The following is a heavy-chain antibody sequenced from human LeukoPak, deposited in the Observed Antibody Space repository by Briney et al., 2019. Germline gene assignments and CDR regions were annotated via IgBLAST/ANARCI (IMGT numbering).Heavy chain of an antibody. CDR2: IIPILGIA. CDR3: AREYCGGDCYPYYYYYYMDV. CDR1: GGTFSSYT. V-gene: IGHV1-69*04. Sequence: ASVKVSCXASGGTFSSYTISWVRQAPGQGLEWMGRIIPILGIANYAQKFQGRVTITADKSTSTAYMELSSLRSEDTAVYYCAREYCGGDCYPYYYYYYMDVWGKGTTVTVSS. D-gene: IGHD2-21*01. J-gene: IGHJ6*03.